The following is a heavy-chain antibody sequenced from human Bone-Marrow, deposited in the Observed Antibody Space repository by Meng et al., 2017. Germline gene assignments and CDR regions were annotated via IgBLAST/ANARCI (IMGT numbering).Heavy chain of an antibody. J-gene: IGHJ4*02. CDR2: ISGSGGST. CDR3: ARGKIGGYSYGYHFDY. CDR1: GFTISDTG. V-gene: IGHV3-23*04. Sequence: VQLVVSGEGVVQPGRSLTLSCVTSGFTISDTGMPWVRQAPGKGLEWVSAISGSGGSTYYADSVKGRFTISRDNSKNTLYLQMNSLRAEDTAVYYCARGKIGGYSYGYHFDYWGQGTLVTVSS. D-gene: IGHD5-18*01.